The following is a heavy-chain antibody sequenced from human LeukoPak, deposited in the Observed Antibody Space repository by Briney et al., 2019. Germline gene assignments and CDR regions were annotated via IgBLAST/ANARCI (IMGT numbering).Heavy chain of an antibody. CDR2: ISYDGSNK. V-gene: IGHV3-30*03. CDR1: GFTFSSYG. Sequence: GRSLRLSCAASGFTFSSYGMHWVRQAPGKGLEWVAVISYDGSNKYYADSVKGRFTISRDNSKNTLYLQMNSLRAEDTAVYYCARDGVDDFWSGYYGIDYWGQGTLVTVSS. CDR3: ARDGVDDFWSGYYGIDY. J-gene: IGHJ4*02. D-gene: IGHD3-3*01.